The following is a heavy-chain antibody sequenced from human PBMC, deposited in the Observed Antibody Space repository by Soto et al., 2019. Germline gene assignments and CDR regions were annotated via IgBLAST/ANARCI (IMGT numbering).Heavy chain of an antibody. V-gene: IGHV5-10-1*01. D-gene: IGHD3-22*01. CDR1: GYRFTSYW. CDR2: IDPSDSYT. CDR3: ARRTYDSSGYPSGFDY. Sequence: GESLKISCKGSGYRFTSYWISWVRQMPGKGLEWMGRIDPSDSYTNYSPSFQGHVTISADKSISTAYLQWSTLKASDTAMYYCARRTYDSSGYPSGFDYWGQETLVT. J-gene: IGHJ4*02.